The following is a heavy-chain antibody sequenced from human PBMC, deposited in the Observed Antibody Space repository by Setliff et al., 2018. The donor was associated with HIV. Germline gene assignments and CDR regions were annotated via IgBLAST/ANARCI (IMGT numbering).Heavy chain of an antibody. J-gene: IGHJ4*02. V-gene: IGHV1-18*01. CDR3: ASDITAAGKGGN. CDR2: ISTYSDET. D-gene: IGHD6-13*01. CDR1: GYTFTTYG. Sequence: ASVKVSCKPSGYTFTTYGLSWVRQAPGQGLEWMGWISTYSDETSSSQNLQGRLTMTTDTSTGTAYMELRSLRSDDTAVYYCASDITAAGKGGNWGQGTLVTVSS.